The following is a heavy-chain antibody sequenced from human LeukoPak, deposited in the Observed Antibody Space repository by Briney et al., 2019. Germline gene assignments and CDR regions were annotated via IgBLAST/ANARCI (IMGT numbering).Heavy chain of an antibody. CDR2: TYYRSRWYT. V-gene: IGHV6-1*01. Sequence: SQTLSLTCALSGDSFSNYSAAWEWIRQSPARGLEWLERTYYRSRWYTDYAPSVRSRVTISADTSKNQFSLQLNSVSPEDTAMYYCGRSLRGAYLGALDYWGQGTLLTASS. CDR1: GDSFSNYSAA. CDR3: GRSLRGAYLGALDY. D-gene: IGHD7-27*01. J-gene: IGHJ4*02.